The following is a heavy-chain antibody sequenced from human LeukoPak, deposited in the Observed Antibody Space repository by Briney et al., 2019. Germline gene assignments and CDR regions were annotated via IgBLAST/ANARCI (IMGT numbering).Heavy chain of an antibody. J-gene: IGHJ4*02. D-gene: IGHD3-10*01. CDR1: GFTFSSYA. CDR3: AKTKPYGTTWFGGID. V-gene: IGHV3-23*01. CDR2: IRESGGST. Sequence: GGSLRLSCAASGFTFSSYAMSWVRQAPGKGLEWVSAIRESGGSTHYADSVKGRFAISRDNSKNTLYLQMNSLRAEDTAVYYCAKTKPYGTTWFGGIDWGQGALVTVSS.